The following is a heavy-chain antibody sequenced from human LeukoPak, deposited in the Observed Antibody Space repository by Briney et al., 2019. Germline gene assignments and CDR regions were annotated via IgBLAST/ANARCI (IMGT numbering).Heavy chain of an antibody. CDR1: GFTFSGSA. V-gene: IGHV3-73*01. J-gene: IGHJ3*02. Sequence: GGSLRLSCAASGFTFSGSAMHWVRQASGKGLEWVGRIRSKANSYATAYAASVEGRFTISRDDSKNTAYLQMNSLKTEDTAVYYCTRSYGLPRSDAFDIWGQGTMVTVSS. CDR2: IRSKANSYAT. CDR3: TRSYGLPRSDAFDI. D-gene: IGHD3-16*01.